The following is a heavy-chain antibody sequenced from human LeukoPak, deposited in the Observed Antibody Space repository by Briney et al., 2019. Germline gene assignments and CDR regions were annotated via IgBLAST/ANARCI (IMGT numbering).Heavy chain of an antibody. J-gene: IGHJ6*04. Sequence: SQTLSLTCAISGDSVSSSSAAWNWIRQSPSRGLEWLGRTYYRSKWYNDYAVSVKSRITINPDTSKNQFSLQLNSVTPEDTAVYYCARDYRSGYDTYYYYYGMDVWGKGTTVTVSS. V-gene: IGHV6-1*01. CDR3: ARDYRSGYDTYYYYYGMDV. CDR1: GDSVSSSSAA. CDR2: TYYRSKWYN. D-gene: IGHD5-12*01.